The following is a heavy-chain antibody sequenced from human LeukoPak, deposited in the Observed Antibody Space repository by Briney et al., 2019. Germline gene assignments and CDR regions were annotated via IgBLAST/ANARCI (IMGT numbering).Heavy chain of an antibody. Sequence: RAGGSLRLSCAASGFTFSSHWMSWVRQGPGKGLEWVANIKQDGSEKYYVDSVKGRFTISRDNAKNSLYLQMNSLRAEDTAVYYCARSNREFASGSGDFWGQGTLVTVSS. CDR3: ARSNREFASGSGDF. CDR1: GFTFSSHW. D-gene: IGHD3-10*01. J-gene: IGHJ4*02. V-gene: IGHV3-7*05. CDR2: IKQDGSEK.